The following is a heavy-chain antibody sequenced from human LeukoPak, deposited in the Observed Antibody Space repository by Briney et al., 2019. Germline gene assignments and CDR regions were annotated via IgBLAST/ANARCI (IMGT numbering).Heavy chain of an antibody. J-gene: IGHJ4*02. D-gene: IGHD6-19*01. CDR2: INPSGGST. V-gene: IGHV1-46*01. Sequence: ASVKVSCKASGYTFTSYYMRWVRQAPGQGLEWMGIINPSGGSTSYAQKFQGRVTMTRDTSTSTVHMELSSLGSEDTAVYYCARETIAVAESLDYWGQGTLVTVSS. CDR1: GYTFTSYY. CDR3: ARETIAVAESLDY.